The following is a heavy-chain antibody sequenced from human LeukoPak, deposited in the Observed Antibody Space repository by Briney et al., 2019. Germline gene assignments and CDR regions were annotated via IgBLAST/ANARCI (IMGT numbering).Heavy chain of an antibody. V-gene: IGHV4-59*01. J-gene: IGHJ3*02. Sequence: SETLSLTCTVSGDSISSYYWNWIRQPPGKGLEWIGYIYYSGSTNYNPSLKSRVTISVNTSKNQFSLKLSSVTAADTAVYYCARSLYYYGSDSFDIWGQGTMVTVSS. D-gene: IGHD3-10*01. CDR1: GDSISSYY. CDR2: IYYSGST. CDR3: ARSLYYYGSDSFDI.